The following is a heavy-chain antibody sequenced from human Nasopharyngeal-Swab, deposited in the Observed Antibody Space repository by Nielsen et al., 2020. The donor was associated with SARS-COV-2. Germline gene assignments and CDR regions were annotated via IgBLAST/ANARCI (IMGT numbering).Heavy chain of an antibody. CDR3: ARDFREYSSSCFDY. CDR2: ISSSSSTI. V-gene: IGHV3-48*04. CDR1: GFTFSSYS. J-gene: IGHJ4*02. Sequence: GESLKISCAASGFTFSSYSMNWVRQAPGKGLEWVSYISSSSSTIYYADSVKGRFTISRDNAKNSLYLQMNSLRAEDTAVYYCARDFREYSSSCFDYWGQGTLVTVSS. D-gene: IGHD6-6*01.